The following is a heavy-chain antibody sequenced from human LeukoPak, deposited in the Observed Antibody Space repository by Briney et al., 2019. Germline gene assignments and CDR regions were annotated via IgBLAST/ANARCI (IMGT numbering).Heavy chain of an antibody. J-gene: IGHJ4*02. CDR3: ARALEQWLVDY. D-gene: IGHD6-19*01. V-gene: IGHV1-3*01. CDR2: INAGNGNT. Sequence: GASVKVSCKASKYTFTSYTMLWVRQAPGQRLEWMGWINAGNGNTKYSQKFQGRVTMTTDTSTSTAYVELRSLRSDDTAVYYCARALEQWLVDYWGQGTLVTVSS. CDR1: KYTFTSYT.